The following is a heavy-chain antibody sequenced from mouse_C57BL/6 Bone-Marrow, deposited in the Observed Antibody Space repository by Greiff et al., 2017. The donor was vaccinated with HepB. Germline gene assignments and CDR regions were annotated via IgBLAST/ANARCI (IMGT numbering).Heavy chain of an antibody. CDR2: INPYNGGT. CDR1: GYTFTDYY. Sequence: VQLQQSGPVLVKPGASVKMSCKASGYTFTDYYMNWVKQSHGKSLEWIGVINPYNGGTSYNQKFKGKATLTVDKSSSTAYMELNSLTSEDSAVYYSARYYLLLRDWYFDVWGTGTTVTVSS. V-gene: IGHV1-19*01. CDR3: ARYYLLLRDWYFDV. J-gene: IGHJ1*03. D-gene: IGHD1-1*01.